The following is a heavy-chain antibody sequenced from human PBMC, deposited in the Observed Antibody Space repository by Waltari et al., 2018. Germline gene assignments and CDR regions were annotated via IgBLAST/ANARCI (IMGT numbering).Heavy chain of an antibody. CDR1: GDSMSNNR. CDR2: VLGSGRT. J-gene: IGHJ4*02. Sequence: QLQLQESGPGLVKPSGTLSLICAGCGDSMSNNRWGVVRKSPGKGLEWIGQVLGSGRTNYHPSFASRVTISLDTSSYQFALKMTSATAADTALYYCARDRGRGLYLDTWGPGTLVTVSP. CDR3: ARDRGRGLYLDT. D-gene: IGHD2-15*01. V-gene: IGHV4-4*02.